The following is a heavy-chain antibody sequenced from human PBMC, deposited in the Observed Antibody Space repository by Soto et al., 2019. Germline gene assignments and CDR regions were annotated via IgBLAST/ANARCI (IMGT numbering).Heavy chain of an antibody. J-gene: IGHJ4*02. V-gene: IGHV3-30*18. Sequence: QVQLVESGGGVVQPGRSLRLSCAASGFTFNSYGMRWVRQAPGKGLEWVAVISYDGSNKYYPDSVKGRFTISRDNSKNTLYLQMNSLRAEDTAVYYCAKARTYYDFWSGYFDYWGQGTLVTVSS. CDR2: ISYDGSNK. CDR1: GFTFNSYG. D-gene: IGHD3-3*01. CDR3: AKARTYYDFWSGYFDY.